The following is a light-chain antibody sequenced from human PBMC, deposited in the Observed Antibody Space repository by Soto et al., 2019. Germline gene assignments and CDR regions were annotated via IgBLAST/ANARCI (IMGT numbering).Light chain of an antibody. CDR1: QGINSW. CDR3: QQYDNYLFT. CDR2: KAP. Sequence: DIQMTQSPSTLSASVGDRVTITCRASQGINSWLAWYQQKPGKAPKLLIYKAPSLEGGVPSRFSGSGSGTEFTLTISSLQPDDFATYYCQQYDNYLFTFGPGTKVDIK. J-gene: IGKJ3*01. V-gene: IGKV1-5*03.